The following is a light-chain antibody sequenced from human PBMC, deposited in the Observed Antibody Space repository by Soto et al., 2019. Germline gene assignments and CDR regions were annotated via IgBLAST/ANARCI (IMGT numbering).Light chain of an antibody. CDR3: QQYQNLWT. CDR2: RAS. V-gene: IGKV3-15*01. CDR1: QTIYSN. J-gene: IGKJ1*01. Sequence: IMMTQSPATLSVSLGERATLSCRAGQTIYSNVAWYQQRPGQVPRLLIYRASTRATGVPARFSGSGSGTEFTLTISSLQSEDFAIYYCQQYQNLWTFGQGTKVDIK.